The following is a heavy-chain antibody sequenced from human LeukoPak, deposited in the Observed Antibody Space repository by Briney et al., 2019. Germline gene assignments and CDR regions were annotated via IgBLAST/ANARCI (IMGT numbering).Heavy chain of an antibody. D-gene: IGHD6-13*01. CDR1: GGTFSSYA. CDR3: ARGLYSSSWYAPLDY. CDR2: IIPIFGTA. Sequence: GASVKVSCKASGGTFSSYAISWVRQAPGQGLEWMGGIIPIFGTANYAQKFRGRVTITADESTSTAYMELSSLRSEDTAVYYCARGLYSSSWYAPLDYWGQGTLVTVSS. V-gene: IGHV1-69*13. J-gene: IGHJ4*02.